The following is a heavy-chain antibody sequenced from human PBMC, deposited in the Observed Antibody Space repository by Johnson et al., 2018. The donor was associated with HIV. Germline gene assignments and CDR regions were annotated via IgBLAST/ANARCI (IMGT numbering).Heavy chain of an antibody. V-gene: IGHV3-9*01. CDR1: GFTFDDYG. CDR3: AKDLNVITMIVGSDAFDI. Sequence: VQLVESGGGLVQPGGSLRLSCAASGFTFDDYGMSWVRQTPGKGLEWVSGISWNSGSIGYADSVKGRFTISRDNAKNSLYLQMNSLRAEDTALYYCAKDLNVITMIVGSDAFDIWGQGTMVTVSS. CDR2: ISWNSGSI. J-gene: IGHJ3*02. D-gene: IGHD3-22*01.